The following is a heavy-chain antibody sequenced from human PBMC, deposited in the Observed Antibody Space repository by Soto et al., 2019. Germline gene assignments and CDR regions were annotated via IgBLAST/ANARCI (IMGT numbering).Heavy chain of an antibody. J-gene: IGHJ6*01. D-gene: IGHD3-3*02. CDR2: IMPVFPTP. CDR3: ARDKDRQQLGGNYYYIMDV. Sequence: GASVKVSCKTSGGTFRTSAISWVRQAPGQGLEWMGGIMPVFPTPDYAQKFQGRVTITADESTGTAYMELSSLRSEDTAVYYCARDKDRQQLGGNYYYIMDVWGQGTTVTV. V-gene: IGHV1-69*13. CDR1: GGTFRTSA.